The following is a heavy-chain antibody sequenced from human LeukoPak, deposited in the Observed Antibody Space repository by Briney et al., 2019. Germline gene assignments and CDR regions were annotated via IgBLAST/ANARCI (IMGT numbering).Heavy chain of an antibody. CDR2: IYPGDSDT. CDR1: GYRFTSYW. D-gene: IGHD1-14*01. V-gene: IGHV5-51*01. CDR3: ARLLMGTHRRGFDY. Sequence: GGSLKISFKGSGYRFTSYWIGWVRPMPGKGLEWMGIIYPGDSDTRYSPSFQGQVTISADKSISTAYLQWSSLKASDTAMYYCARLLMGTHRRGFDYWGQGTLVTVSS. J-gene: IGHJ4*02.